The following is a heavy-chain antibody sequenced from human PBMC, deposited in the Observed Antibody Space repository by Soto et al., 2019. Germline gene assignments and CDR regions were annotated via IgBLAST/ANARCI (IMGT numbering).Heavy chain of an antibody. J-gene: IGHJ5*02. CDR2: IYYSGST. CDR1: GGSISSYY. CDR3: ARTLPMYYYDSSGYYPNWFDP. Sequence: QVQLQESGPGLVKPSETLSLTCTVSGGSISSYYWSWIRQPPGKGLEWIGYIYYSGSTNYNPSLKRRVTISVDTSKNQFSLKLSSVTAADTAVYYCARTLPMYYYDSSGYYPNWFDPWGQGTLVTVSS. V-gene: IGHV4-59*08. D-gene: IGHD3-22*01.